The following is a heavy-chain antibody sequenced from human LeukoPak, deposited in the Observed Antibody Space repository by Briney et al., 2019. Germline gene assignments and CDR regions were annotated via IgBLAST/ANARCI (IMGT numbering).Heavy chain of an antibody. D-gene: IGHD3-22*01. V-gene: IGHV1-2*02. CDR1: GYAFTGYY. CDR3: ARDGWYYYDSSGYYNNFDY. Sequence: ASVKVSCKASGYAFTGYYMHWVRQAPGQGLEWMGWINPNSGGTNYAQKFQGRVTMTRDTSIYTAYMELSRLRSDDTAVYYCARDGWYYYDSSGYYNNFDYWGQGTLVTVSS. J-gene: IGHJ4*02. CDR2: INPNSGGT.